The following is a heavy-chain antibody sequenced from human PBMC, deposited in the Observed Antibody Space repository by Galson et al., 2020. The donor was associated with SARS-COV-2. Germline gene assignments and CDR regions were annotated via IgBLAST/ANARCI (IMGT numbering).Heavy chain of an antibody. J-gene: IGHJ5*02. Sequence: SETLSLTCAVYGGSFSGYYWSWIRQPPGKGLEWIGEINHSGSTNYNPSLKSRVTISVDTSKNQFSLKLSSVTAADTAVYYCARWLGYCSSTSCYSGFDPGGQGTLVTVS. CDR3: ARWLGYCSSTSCYSGFDP. CDR1: GGSFSGYY. CDR2: INHSGST. V-gene: IGHV4-34*01. D-gene: IGHD2-2*02.